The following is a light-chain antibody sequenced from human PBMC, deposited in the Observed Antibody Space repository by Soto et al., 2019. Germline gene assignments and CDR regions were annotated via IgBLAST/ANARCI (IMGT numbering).Light chain of an antibody. V-gene: IGKV1-5*01. CDR2: DAS. CDR1: QSISSW. J-gene: IGKJ4*01. Sequence: IQMTQSPSTLSASVGDRVTNTCXASQSISSWLAWYQQKPGRAPKLLIFDASSLESGTPSRFSGRRSGTQFTLTINGLQPDDFATYYCQQYDNYKPLTFCGVAIVDI. CDR3: QQYDNYKPLT.